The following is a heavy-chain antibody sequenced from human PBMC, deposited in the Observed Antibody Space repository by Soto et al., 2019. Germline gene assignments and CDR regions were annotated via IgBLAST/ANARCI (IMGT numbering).Heavy chain of an antibody. CDR3: ARDGDSSGWILGWFDP. CDR1: GYTITSYA. Sequence: ASVKVSCKASGYTITSYAMHWVRQAPGQRLEWMGWINAGNGNTKYSQKFQGRVTITRDTSASTAYMELSSLRSEDTAVYYCARDGDSSGWILGWFDPWGQGTLVTVSS. V-gene: IGHV1-3*01. CDR2: INAGNGNT. D-gene: IGHD6-19*01. J-gene: IGHJ5*02.